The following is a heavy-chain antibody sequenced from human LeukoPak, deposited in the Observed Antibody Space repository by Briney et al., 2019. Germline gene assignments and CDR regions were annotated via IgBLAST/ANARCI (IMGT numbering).Heavy chain of an antibody. D-gene: IGHD3-10*01. CDR3: AREYYYGSGSYLDY. V-gene: IGHV1-69*05. J-gene: IGHJ4*02. CDR1: GGTFSSYA. CDR2: IIPIFGTA. Sequence: SVKVSCKASGGTFSSYAISWVRQAPGQGLEWMGGIIPIFGTANYAQKFQGRVTITTDESTSTAYMELSSLRSEDTAMYYCAREYYYGSGSYLDYWGQGTLVTVSS.